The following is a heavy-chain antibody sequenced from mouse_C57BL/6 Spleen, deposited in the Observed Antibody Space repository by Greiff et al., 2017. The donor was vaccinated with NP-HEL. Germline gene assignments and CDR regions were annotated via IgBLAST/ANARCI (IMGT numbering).Heavy chain of an antibody. CDR2: INPNNGGT. Sequence: EVKLQQSGPELVKPGASVKIPCKASGYTFTDYNMDWVKQSHGKSLEWIGDINPNNGGTIYNQKFKGKATLTVDKSSSTAYMELRSLTSEDTAVYYCAREFYYSNYDWYFDVWGTGTTVTVSS. D-gene: IGHD2-5*01. CDR1: GYTFTDYN. V-gene: IGHV1-18*01. CDR3: AREFYYSNYDWYFDV. J-gene: IGHJ1*03.